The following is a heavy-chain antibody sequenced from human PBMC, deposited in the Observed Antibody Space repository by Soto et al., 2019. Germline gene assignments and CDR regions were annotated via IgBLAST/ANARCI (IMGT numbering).Heavy chain of an antibody. Sequence: LRLSCAASGFIFSTYDMSWVRQAPGKGLEWVSTISNSAGITKYADSVKGRFTISRDNSKNTLYLQMNSLRAEDTAVYHCARDASYGSGAPPYYYYYYGMDVWGQGTTVTVSS. CDR2: ISNSAGIT. CDR3: ARDASYGSGAPPYYYYYYGMDV. CDR1: GFIFSTYD. V-gene: IGHV3-23*01. D-gene: IGHD3-10*01. J-gene: IGHJ6*02.